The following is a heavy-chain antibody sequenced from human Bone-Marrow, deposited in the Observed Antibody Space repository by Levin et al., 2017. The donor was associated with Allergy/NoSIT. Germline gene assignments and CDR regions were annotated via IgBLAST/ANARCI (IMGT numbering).Heavy chain of an antibody. Sequence: GGSLRLSCAASGFTFSSYWMHWVRQAPGKGLVWVSRINCDGISTTYADSVKGRFTISRDNAKNTLYLQMSSLRAEDTAVYYCATERAGERYFDYWGQGTLVTVSS. CDR2: INCDGIST. D-gene: IGHD3-10*01. CDR1: GFTFSSYW. J-gene: IGHJ4*02. V-gene: IGHV3-74*01. CDR3: ATERAGERYFDY.